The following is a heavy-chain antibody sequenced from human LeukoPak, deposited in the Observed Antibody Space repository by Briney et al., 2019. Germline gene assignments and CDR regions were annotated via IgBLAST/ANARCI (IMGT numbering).Heavy chain of an antibody. CDR3: ARHAASNHRKGVSPFDP. D-gene: IGHD4-11*01. CDR2: IYYSGST. Sequence: SETLSLTCTVSGGSISSSSYYWGWLRQPPGKGLEWIGSIYYSGSTYYNPSLKSRVTISVDTSKNQFSLKLSSVTAADTAVYYCARHAASNHRKGVSPFDPWGQGTLVTVSS. V-gene: IGHV4-39*01. CDR1: GGSISSSSYY. J-gene: IGHJ5*02.